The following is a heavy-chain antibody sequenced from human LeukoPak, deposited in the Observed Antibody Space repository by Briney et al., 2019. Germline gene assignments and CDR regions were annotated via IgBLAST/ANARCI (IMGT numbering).Heavy chain of an antibody. CDR1: GYTFTSYG. CDR3: ARDLYYDSSDGAGY. D-gene: IGHD3-22*01. J-gene: IGHJ4*02. Sequence: GASVTVSCTASGYTFTSYGISWVRQAPGQGLEWMGWISAYNGNTNYAQKLQGRVTMTTDTSTSTAYMELRSLRSDDTAVYYCARDLYYDSSDGAGYWGQGTLVTVSS. V-gene: IGHV1-18*01. CDR2: ISAYNGNT.